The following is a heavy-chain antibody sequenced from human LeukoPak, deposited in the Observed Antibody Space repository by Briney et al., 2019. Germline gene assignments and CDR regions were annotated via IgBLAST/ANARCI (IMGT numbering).Heavy chain of an antibody. V-gene: IGHV3-23*01. Sequence: SGGSLRLSCAASGFTFSSYVMSWVRQAPGKGLEWVSAISGSGGSTYYADSVKGRFTISRDNSKNTLYLQMNSLRAEDTAVYYCAKEGYYDSSALDYWGQGTLVTVSS. CDR1: GFTFSSYV. D-gene: IGHD3-22*01. J-gene: IGHJ4*02. CDR2: ISGSGGST. CDR3: AKEGYYDSSALDY.